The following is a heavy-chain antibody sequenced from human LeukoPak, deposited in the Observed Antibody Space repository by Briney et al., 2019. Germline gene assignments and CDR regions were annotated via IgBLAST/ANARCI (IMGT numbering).Heavy chain of an antibody. D-gene: IGHD2-2*02. CDR3: ARLLGRVVPAAIRDY. V-gene: IGHV4-39*07. CDR1: GGSISSSSYY. Sequence: PSETLSLTCTVSGGSISSSSYYWGWIRQPPGKGLEWIGEINHSGSTNYNPSLKSRVTISVDTSKNQFSLKLSSVTAADTAVYYCARLLGRVVPAAIRDYWGQGTLVTVSS. CDR2: INHSGST. J-gene: IGHJ4*02.